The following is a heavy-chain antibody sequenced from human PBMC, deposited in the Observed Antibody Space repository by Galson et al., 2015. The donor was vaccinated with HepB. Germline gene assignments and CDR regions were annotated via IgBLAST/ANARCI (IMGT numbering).Heavy chain of an antibody. J-gene: IGHJ4*02. Sequence: SLRLSCAASGFTFSSYGMHWVRQAPGKGLEWVAVISYDGSNKYCADSVKGRFTISRDNSKNTLYLQMNSLRAEDTAVYYCARSGSPSLSPALVDYWGQGSLVTVSS. D-gene: IGHD1-26*01. CDR3: ARSGSPSLSPALVDY. V-gene: IGHV3-30*03. CDR1: GFTFSSYG. CDR2: ISYDGSNK.